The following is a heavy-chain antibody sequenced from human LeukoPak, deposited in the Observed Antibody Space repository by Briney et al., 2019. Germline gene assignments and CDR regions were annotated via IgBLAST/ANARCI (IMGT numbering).Heavy chain of an antibody. CDR1: GFTFSSYW. CDR3: ARVRSNFWSGNYID. D-gene: IGHD3-3*01. Sequence: GGSLRLSCAASGFTFSSYWMSWVRQAPGKGLEWVANIKQDGSEKYYVDSVKGRFTISRDNAKNSLYLQMNSLRAEDTAVYYCARVRSNFWSGNYIDWGQGTLVTVSS. CDR2: IKQDGSEK. J-gene: IGHJ4*02. V-gene: IGHV3-7*03.